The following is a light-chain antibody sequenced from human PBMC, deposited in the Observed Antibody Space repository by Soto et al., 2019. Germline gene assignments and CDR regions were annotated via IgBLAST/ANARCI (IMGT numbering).Light chain of an antibody. V-gene: IGKV3-20*01. Sequence: EIVLTQSPGTLSLSPGERATLSCRASQSVSNNYLAWYQQKPGQAPRLLIYGASNRATGIPVRFSGSGSGTDFSLTISRLENQDLEVYYCQHYGRSGTFGQGTNVDI. CDR1: QSVSNNY. CDR3: QHYGRSGT. CDR2: GAS. J-gene: IGKJ1*01.